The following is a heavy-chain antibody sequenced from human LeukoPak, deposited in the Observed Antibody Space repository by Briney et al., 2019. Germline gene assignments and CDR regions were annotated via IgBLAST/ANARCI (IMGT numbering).Heavy chain of an antibody. Sequence: PSETLSLTCTVSGGSISSGNYYWSWIRQPAGEGLEWIGRINTSGSTEYNPSLKSRVTISVDTSKNQFSLKLSSVTAADTAVYFCARVVGGVATGYFDYWGQGTLVTVSS. CDR3: ARVVGGVATGYFDY. CDR1: GGSISSGNYY. V-gene: IGHV4-61*02. D-gene: IGHD3-16*01. CDR2: INTSGST. J-gene: IGHJ4*02.